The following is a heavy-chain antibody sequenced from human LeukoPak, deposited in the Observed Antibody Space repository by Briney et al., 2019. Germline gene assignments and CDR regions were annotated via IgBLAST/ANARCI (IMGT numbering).Heavy chain of an antibody. D-gene: IGHD3-9*01. J-gene: IGHJ4*02. V-gene: IGHV4-39*01. CDR3: ARQDGDLTGRGIDY. Sequence: PSETLSLTCTVSGGSISSSSYYWGWIRQPPGKGLEWIGSIYYSGSTYYNPSLKSRVTISVDTSKNQFSLKLSSVTAADTAVYYCARQDGDLTGRGIDYWGQGTLVTVSS. CDR2: IYYSGST. CDR1: GGSISSSSYY.